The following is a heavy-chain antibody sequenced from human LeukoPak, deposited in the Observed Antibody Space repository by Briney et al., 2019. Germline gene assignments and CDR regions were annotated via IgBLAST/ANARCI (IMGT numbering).Heavy chain of an antibody. CDR1: GFTFSSYA. J-gene: IGHJ3*02. CDR2: ISYDGSNK. CDR3: ARDPGEGGVTFDI. V-gene: IGHV3-30-3*01. D-gene: IGHD2-8*02. Sequence: GGSLRLSCAASGFTFSSYAMHWVGQAPGKGLEGVAVISYDGSNKYYADSVKGRFTISRDNSKNTLYLQMNSLRAEDTAVYYCARDPGEGGVTFDIWGQGTMVTVSS.